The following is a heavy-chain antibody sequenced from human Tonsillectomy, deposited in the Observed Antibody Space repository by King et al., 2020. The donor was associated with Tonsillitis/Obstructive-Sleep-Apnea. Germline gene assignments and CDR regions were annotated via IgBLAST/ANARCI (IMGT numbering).Heavy chain of an antibody. CDR3: AKQDVAFDI. D-gene: IGHD2-15*01. Sequence: VQLVESGGGVVQPGWSLRLSCAASGFTFSSYGMHWVRQAPGKGLEWVAVISYDGSNKYYADSVKGRFTISRDNSKNTLYLQMNSLRAEDTAVYYCAKQDVAFDIWGQGTMVTVSS. V-gene: IGHV3-30*18. CDR2: ISYDGSNK. CDR1: GFTFSSYG. J-gene: IGHJ3*02.